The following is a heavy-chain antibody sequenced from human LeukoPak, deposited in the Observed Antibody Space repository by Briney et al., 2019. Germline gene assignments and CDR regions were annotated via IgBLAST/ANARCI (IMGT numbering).Heavy chain of an antibody. CDR3: ASIDSSGHHAFDI. D-gene: IGHD3-22*01. Sequence: GRSLRLSCAASGFTFSSYGMHWVRQAPGKGLEWVAVIWYDGSNKYYADSVKGRFTISGDNSKNTLYLQMNSLRAEDTAVYYCASIDSSGHHAFDIWGQGTMVTVSS. CDR2: IWYDGSNK. V-gene: IGHV3-33*01. CDR1: GFTFSSYG. J-gene: IGHJ3*02.